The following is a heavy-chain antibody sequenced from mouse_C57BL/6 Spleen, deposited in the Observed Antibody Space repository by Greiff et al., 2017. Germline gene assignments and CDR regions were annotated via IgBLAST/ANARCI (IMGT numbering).Heavy chain of an antibody. D-gene: IGHD1-1*01. J-gene: IGHJ4*01. Sequence: DVKLVESGGGLVKPGGSLKLSCAASGFTFSDYGMHWVRQAPEKGLEWVAYISSGSSTIYYADTVKGRFTISRDNAKNTLFLQMTSLRSEDTAMYYCARKFPIYYYGDYYAMDYWGQGTSVTVSS. V-gene: IGHV5-17*01. CDR3: ARKFPIYYYGDYYAMDY. CDR1: GFTFSDYG. CDR2: ISSGSSTI.